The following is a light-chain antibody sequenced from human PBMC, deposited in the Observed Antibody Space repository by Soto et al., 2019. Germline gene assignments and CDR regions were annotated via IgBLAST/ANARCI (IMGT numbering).Light chain of an antibody. J-gene: IGKJ1*01. V-gene: IGKV3-20*01. CDR1: QSVSNNY. CDR2: GAS. CDR3: QQYISSPLT. Sequence: LTQCPGTLSVAPGERATLSCRASQSVSNNYLPWYQQPPGQAPRLVIYGASNRATGIPDRFSASGSGTDFPLPISRLEPEDFAVYYCQQYISSPLTFGQGTKVDLK.